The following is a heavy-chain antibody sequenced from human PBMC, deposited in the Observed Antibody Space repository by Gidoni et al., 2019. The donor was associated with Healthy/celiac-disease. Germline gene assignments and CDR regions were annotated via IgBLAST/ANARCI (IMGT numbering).Heavy chain of an antibody. D-gene: IGHD3-10*01. Sequence: QVQLVQSGAEVKKPGASVKVSCKASGYPFTGYYMHWVRQAPGQGLEWMGRINPNSGGTTDAQKFQGRVTMTRDTSISTAYMELSRLRSDDTAVYYCATAELPGPYYGMDVWGQGTTVTVSS. J-gene: IGHJ6*02. CDR3: ATAELPGPYYGMDV. CDR2: INPNSGGT. CDR1: GYPFTGYY. V-gene: IGHV1-2*06.